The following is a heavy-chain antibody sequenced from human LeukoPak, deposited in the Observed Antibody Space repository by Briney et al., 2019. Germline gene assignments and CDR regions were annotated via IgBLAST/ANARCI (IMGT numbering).Heavy chain of an antibody. CDR1: GGSISSYY. Sequence: PSETLSLNCTVSGGSISSYYWSWLRQPPGKGLEWIGYIYYSGSTNYNPSLKSRVTISVDTSKNQFSLKLSSVTAADTAVYYCARVGSYGQYYFDYWGQGTLVTVSS. CDR2: IYYSGST. CDR3: ARVGSYGQYYFDY. J-gene: IGHJ4*02. D-gene: IGHD5-18*01. V-gene: IGHV4-59*01.